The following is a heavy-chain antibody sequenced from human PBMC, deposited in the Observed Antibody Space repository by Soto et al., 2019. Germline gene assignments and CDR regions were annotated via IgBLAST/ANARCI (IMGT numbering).Heavy chain of an antibody. CDR2: MNPNSGNT. J-gene: IGHJ4*02. CDR1: RYAFTSYA. D-gene: IGHD3-22*01. CDR3: ASGRPYSSCKYYFDY. Sequence: ASVKACSKAYRYAFTSYALNSPRQATEQGLERMGWMNPNSGNTGYAQKFQGRVTMTRKTSISTAYMELSSLRSQDTAVYYCASGRPYSSCKYYFDYWGQGILLTVPS. V-gene: IGHV1-8*01.